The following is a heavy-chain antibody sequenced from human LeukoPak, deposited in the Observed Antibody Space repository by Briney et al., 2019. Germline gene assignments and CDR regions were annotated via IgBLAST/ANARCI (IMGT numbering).Heavy chain of an antibody. CDR2: ISAYNGNT. CDR3: ARDGSYIGGVIVSGDY. D-gene: IGHD3-16*02. CDR1: GYTFTSYG. V-gene: IGHV1-18*01. Sequence: GASVKVSCKASGYTFTSYGISWVRQAPGQGLEWMGWISAYNGNTNYAQKLRGRVTMTTDTSTSTAYMELRSLRSDDTAVYYCARDGSYIGGVIVSGDYWGQGTLVTVSS. J-gene: IGHJ4*02.